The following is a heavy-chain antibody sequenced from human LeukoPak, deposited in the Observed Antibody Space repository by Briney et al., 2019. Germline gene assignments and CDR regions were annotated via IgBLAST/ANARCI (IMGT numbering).Heavy chain of an antibody. J-gene: IGHJ4*02. Sequence: VASVKVSCKASGYTFTGYYLHWVRQAPGQGLEWMGWINPDTGGTTYAQKFQGRVTMTSDTSISTAYMELSRLRSDDTAEHYCARDRNGPGYSREFDFWGQGTLVTVSS. CDR2: INPDTGGT. CDR1: GYTFTGYY. D-gene: IGHD6-13*01. V-gene: IGHV1-2*02. CDR3: ARDRNGPGYSREFDF.